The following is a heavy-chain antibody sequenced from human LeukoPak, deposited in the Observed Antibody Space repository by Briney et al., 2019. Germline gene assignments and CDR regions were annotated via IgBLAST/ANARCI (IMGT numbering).Heavy chain of an antibody. Sequence: GGSLRLSCAASGFSFSSYAMHWVRQAPGKGLEYVSTISNNGGSTKYANSVKGRFTISRDNSKNTLYLQMGSLRAEDMAVYYCARERGYSDSSGYYADWGQGTLVTVSS. CDR1: GFSFSSYA. CDR2: ISNNGGST. CDR3: ARERGYSDSSGYYAD. J-gene: IGHJ4*02. D-gene: IGHD3-22*01. V-gene: IGHV3-64*01.